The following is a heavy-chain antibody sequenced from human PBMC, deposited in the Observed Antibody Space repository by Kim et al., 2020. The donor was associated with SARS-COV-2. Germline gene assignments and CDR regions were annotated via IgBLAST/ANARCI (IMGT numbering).Heavy chain of an antibody. V-gene: IGHV4-31*02. J-gene: IGHJ5*02. CDR3: ARSYDYGDNWFDP. Sequence: TPSLKSRVTMSIETSKTQLSLKLGSVTAADTAVYYCARSYDYGDNWFDPWGQGTLVTVSS. D-gene: IGHD4-17*01.